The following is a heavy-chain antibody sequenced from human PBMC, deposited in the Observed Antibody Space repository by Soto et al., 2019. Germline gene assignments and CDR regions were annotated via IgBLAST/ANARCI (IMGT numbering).Heavy chain of an antibody. J-gene: IGHJ4*02. CDR3: AKSPFDYGVTSHDY. Sequence: GGSLRLSCAASGFTFSSYAMSWVRQAPGKGLEWVSAISGSGGSTYYADSVKGRFTISRDNSKNTLYLQMNSLRAEDTAVYYCAKSPFDYGVTSHDYWGQGTLVTVSS. V-gene: IGHV3-23*01. CDR1: GFTFSSYA. CDR2: ISGSGGST. D-gene: IGHD3-16*01.